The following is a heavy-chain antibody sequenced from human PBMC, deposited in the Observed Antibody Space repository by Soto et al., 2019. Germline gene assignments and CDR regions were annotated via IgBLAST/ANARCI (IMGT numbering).Heavy chain of an antibody. CDR1: GFIFSDYY. V-gene: IGHV3-11*05. CDR2: ITSTSSYT. Sequence: GGSLRLSCAASGFIFSDYYMSWIRQAPGKGLEWVSYITSTSSYTNYADSVKGRFTISRDNAKNSLYLQMNSLRAEDTAVYCCAREMAALNYFDYWGQGTLVTVSS. J-gene: IGHJ4*02. CDR3: AREMAALNYFDY. D-gene: IGHD2-15*01.